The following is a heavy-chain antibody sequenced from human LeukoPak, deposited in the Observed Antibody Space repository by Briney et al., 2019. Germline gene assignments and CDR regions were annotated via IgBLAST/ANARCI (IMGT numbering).Heavy chain of an antibody. D-gene: IGHD2-15*01. CDR1: GYTFTGYY. J-gene: IGHJ4*02. Sequence: ASVKVSCKASGYTFTGYYMHWARQAPGQGLEWMGRINPNSGGTNYAQKFQGRVTMTRDTSISTAYMELSRLRSDDTAVYYCARDTGRYCSGGSCYPNYWGQGTLVTVSS. CDR3: ARDTGRYCSGGSCYPNY. CDR2: INPNSGGT. V-gene: IGHV1-2*06.